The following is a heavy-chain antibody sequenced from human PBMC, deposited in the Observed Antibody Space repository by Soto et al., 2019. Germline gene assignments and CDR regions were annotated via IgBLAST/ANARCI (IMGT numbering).Heavy chain of an antibody. V-gene: IGHV3-13*01. CDR3: ARQASYWHGGGGWLDP. J-gene: IGHJ5*02. D-gene: IGHD2-8*02. CDR1: GFTFSASD. Sequence: EVQLVESGGGSVQPGGSLGLSCAASGFTFSASDMHWVRQTTGGGLEWVAAIGTLHDTYYPDSVKGRFTISRDNARNSLNLQMNGPRAGDTGVYYCARQASYWHGGGGWLDPWGQGTLVTVSS. CDR2: IGTLHDT.